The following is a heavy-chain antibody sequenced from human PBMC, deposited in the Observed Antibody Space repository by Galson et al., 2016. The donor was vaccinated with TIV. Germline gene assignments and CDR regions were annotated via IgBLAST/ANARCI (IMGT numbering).Heavy chain of an antibody. CDR2: ISAYSGDT. D-gene: IGHD3-22*01. J-gene: IGHJ6*02. V-gene: IGHV1-18*01. CDR1: GYTFNKYG. Sequence: SVKVSCKASGYTFNKYGVTWVRQAPGQGLEWMGWISAYSGDTNYAQKFQGRVIMTTDTSTGTAFMEVRRLTSDDTAVYYCARDRGSMTMILVVDYYYGMDVWGQGTTVTVSS. CDR3: ARDRGSMTMILVVDYYYGMDV.